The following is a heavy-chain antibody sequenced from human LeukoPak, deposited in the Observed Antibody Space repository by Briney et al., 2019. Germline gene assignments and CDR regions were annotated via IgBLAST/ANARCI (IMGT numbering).Heavy chain of an antibody. V-gene: IGHV3-53*01. J-gene: IGHJ4*02. CDR1: GFTVSSNY. CDR3: ARVGYSDGIDN. Sequence: GGSMRLSCAASGFTVSSNYMSWVRQAPGKGLEWVSVIYSGGSTYYADSVKGRFTISRDNSKNTLYLQMNSLRAEDTAVYYCARVGYSDGIDNRGQGTLVTVSS. D-gene: IGHD5-18*01. CDR2: IYSGGST.